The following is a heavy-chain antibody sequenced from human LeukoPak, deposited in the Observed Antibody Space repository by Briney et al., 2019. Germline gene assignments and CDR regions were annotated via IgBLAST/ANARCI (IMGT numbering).Heavy chain of an antibody. V-gene: IGHV3-9*01. CDR3: ARDHGIVVVPAAIYTNSFDY. CDR1: GFTFDDYA. CDR2: ISWNSGSI. D-gene: IGHD2-2*01. J-gene: IGHJ4*02. Sequence: GGSLRLSCAASGFTFDDYAMHWVRQAPGKGLEWVSGISWNSGSIGYADSVKGRFTISRDNAKNSLYLQMNSLRAEDTAVYYCARDHGIVVVPAAIYTNSFDYWGQGTLVTVSS.